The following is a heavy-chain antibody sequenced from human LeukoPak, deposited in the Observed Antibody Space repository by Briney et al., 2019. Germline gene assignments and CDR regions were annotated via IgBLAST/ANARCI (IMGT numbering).Heavy chain of an antibody. J-gene: IGHJ6*03. CDR2: IHTSGST. Sequence: SETLSLTCTVSGGSISSGSYYWSWIRQPAGKGLEWIGRIHTSGSTNYNPSLKSRVTISVDTSKNQFSLKLSSVTAADTAVYYCARSPRHTWNYYMDVWAKGPRSPSP. CDR1: GGSISSGSYY. CDR3: ARSPRHTWNYYMDV. V-gene: IGHV4-61*02. D-gene: IGHD1-1*01.